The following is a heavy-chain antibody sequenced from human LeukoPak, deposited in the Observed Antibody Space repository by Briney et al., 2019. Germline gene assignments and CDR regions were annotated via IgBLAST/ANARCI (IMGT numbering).Heavy chain of an antibody. CDR2: INSDGSST. V-gene: IGHV3-74*01. J-gene: IGHJ4*02. CDR1: GFTFSSYW. D-gene: IGHD3-16*02. Sequence: PGGSLRLSCAASGFTFSSYWMHWVRQAPGKGLVWVSRINSDGSSTSYADSVKGRFTISRDNAKNTLYLQMNSLRAEDTAVYYCARDPYDYVWGSYRHSYFDYWGQGTLVTVSS. CDR3: ARDPYDYVWGSYRHSYFDY.